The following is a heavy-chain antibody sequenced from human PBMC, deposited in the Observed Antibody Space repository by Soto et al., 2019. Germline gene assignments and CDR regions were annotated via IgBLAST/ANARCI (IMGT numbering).Heavy chain of an antibody. CDR2: ISWNSGSI. V-gene: IGHV3-9*01. CDR1: GFTFDDYA. CDR3: AKDSNSGRRQGGEFDP. Sequence: EVQLVESGGGLVQPGRSLRLSCAASGFTFDDYAMHWVRQAPGKGLEWVSGISWNSGSIGYADSVKGRFTISRDNAKNSLYLKMNNLRAEDTALYYCAKDSNSGRRQGGEFDPWGQGTLVTVSS. J-gene: IGHJ5*02. D-gene: IGHD6-19*01.